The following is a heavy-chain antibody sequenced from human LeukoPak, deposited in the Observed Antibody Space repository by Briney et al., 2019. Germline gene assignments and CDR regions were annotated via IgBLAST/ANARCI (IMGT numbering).Heavy chain of an antibody. J-gene: IGHJ4*02. Sequence: SGGSLRLSCAASRFTVSGNYMIWVRQTPGKRLEWVSLIYSGGNTYYTDSVKGRFTISRDNSENTLYLQMNSLRTEDTAVYYCARVADYDVSGHFDYWGQGTLVTVSS. CDR3: ARVADYDVSGHFDY. CDR2: IYSGGNT. V-gene: IGHV3-53*01. CDR1: RFTVSGNY. D-gene: IGHD3-10*01.